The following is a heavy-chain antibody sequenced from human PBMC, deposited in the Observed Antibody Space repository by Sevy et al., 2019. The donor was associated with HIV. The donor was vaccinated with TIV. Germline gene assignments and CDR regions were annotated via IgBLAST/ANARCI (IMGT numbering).Heavy chain of an antibody. CDR3: ARGPPDGSYDYFDY. D-gene: IGHD1-26*01. J-gene: IGHJ4*02. V-gene: IGHV3-21*06. CDR2: ISGSSNYI. Sequence: GGSLRLSCTASGFTFGDYAMSWFRQAPGKGLEWVSCISGSSNYIYYAESLKGRFIISRDNAKNTLYLQMNSLRADDTAVYYCARGPPDGSYDYFDYWGQGTLVTVSS. CDR1: GFTFGDYA.